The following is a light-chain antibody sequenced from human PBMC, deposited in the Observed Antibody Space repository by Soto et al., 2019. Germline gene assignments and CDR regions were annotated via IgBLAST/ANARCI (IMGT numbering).Light chain of an antibody. Sequence: EIVMTQSPATLSVSPGERATLSCRASQSVSSNLAWYQQKPGQAPRLLIYGASTRATGIPARFSGSGSGTEFTLTISSLQSEDFAVYYRQQYNKWPLYTFGQGTKLEIK. CDR3: QQYNKWPLYT. V-gene: IGKV3-15*01. CDR1: QSVSSN. J-gene: IGKJ2*01. CDR2: GAS.